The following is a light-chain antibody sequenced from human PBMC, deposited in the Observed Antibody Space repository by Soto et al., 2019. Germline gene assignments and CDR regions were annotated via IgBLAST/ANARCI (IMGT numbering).Light chain of an antibody. CDR1: QSVSNNY. V-gene: IGKV3-20*01. CDR3: QQYARPPYA. Sequence: EIVLTQSPGTLSLSPGERATLSCRASQSVSNNYLAWYQQKPGQAPRLLIYGASSRATGIPDRLSGSGSGTDFTLTISRLEPEDFAVYYCQQYARPPYAFGQGTKVDIK. CDR2: GAS. J-gene: IGKJ2*01.